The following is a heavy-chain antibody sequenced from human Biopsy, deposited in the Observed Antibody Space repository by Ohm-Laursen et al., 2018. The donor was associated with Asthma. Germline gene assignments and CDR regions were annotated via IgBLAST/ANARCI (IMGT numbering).Heavy chain of an antibody. CDR3: ARTYYDFLTGQVNDALAM. CDR1: GYTFIHFA. D-gene: IGHD3-9*01. J-gene: IGHJ3*02. V-gene: IGHV1-3*01. Sequence: GASVKVSCKASGYTFIHFAIHWVRQAPGQRLEWMGWINAGDGNTKYSQKFQGRVTITRDTSASTAYMDLSSLRSEDTVVYYCARTYYDFLTGQVNDALAMWGQGTVVTVSS. CDR2: INAGDGNT.